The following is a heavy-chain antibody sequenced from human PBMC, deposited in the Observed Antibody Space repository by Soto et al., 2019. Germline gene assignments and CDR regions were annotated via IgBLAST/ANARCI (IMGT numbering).Heavy chain of an antibody. V-gene: IGHV1-18*01. CDR2: SNVYNGNT. CDR3: ARGVGSGSYYTQYNWFDP. CDR1: GYTFTNYG. Sequence: QVQLVQSGGEVKKPGASVKVSCKASGYTFTNYGIIWVRQAPGQGLEWMGWSNVYNGNTKYAQKFHGRVTMTTDTSTSTGYMELRSLRSHDTAVYYCARGVGSGSYYTQYNWFDPWGQGTLVTVSS. D-gene: IGHD3-10*01. J-gene: IGHJ5*02.